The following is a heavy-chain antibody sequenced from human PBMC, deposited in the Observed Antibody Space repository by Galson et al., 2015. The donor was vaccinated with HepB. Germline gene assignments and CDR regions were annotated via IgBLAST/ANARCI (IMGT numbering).Heavy chain of an antibody. D-gene: IGHD2-15*01. CDR1: GFTVSSNY. CDR3: ARGGPRGYCSGGSCYSYFDY. Sequence: SLRLSCAASGFTVSSNYMSWVRQAPGKGLEWVSVIYSGGSTYYADSVKGRLTISRDNSKNTLYLQMNSLRAEDPAVYYCARGGPRGYCSGGSCYSYFDYWGQGTLVTVSS. J-gene: IGHJ4*02. CDR2: IYSGGST. V-gene: IGHV3-66*02.